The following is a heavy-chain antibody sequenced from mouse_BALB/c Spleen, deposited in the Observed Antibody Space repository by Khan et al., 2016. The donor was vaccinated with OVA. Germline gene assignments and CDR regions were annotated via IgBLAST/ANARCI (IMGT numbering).Heavy chain of an antibody. J-gene: IGHJ3*01. CDR2: INTYTGEP. V-gene: IGHV9-3-1*01. Sequence: LVESGPELKKPGETVKISCKASGYTLTNYGMNWVKQAPGKGLKWMGWINTYTGEPTFADDFKGRFAFSLETSASTAYLQINNLKNEDTATYFCARSNGNYWFAYWGQGTLVTVSA. D-gene: IGHD2-1*01. CDR1: GYTLTNYG. CDR3: ARSNGNYWFAY.